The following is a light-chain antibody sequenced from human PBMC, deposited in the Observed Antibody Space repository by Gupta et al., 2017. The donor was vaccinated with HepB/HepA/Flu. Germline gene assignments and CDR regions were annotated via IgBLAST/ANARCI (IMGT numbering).Light chain of an antibody. CDR2: ENN. J-gene: IGLJ3*02. V-gene: IGLV6-57*03. CDR1: SGSIASNY. CDR3: QSYDSSNRV. Sequence: NFMLTQPHSASESPGKTVTISFTRSSGSIASNYVQWYQQRPGSAPTPVIYENNQRPSGVPDRFSGSIESSSNSSSITISGLKTEDEADYYCQSYDSSNRVFGGGTKLTVL.